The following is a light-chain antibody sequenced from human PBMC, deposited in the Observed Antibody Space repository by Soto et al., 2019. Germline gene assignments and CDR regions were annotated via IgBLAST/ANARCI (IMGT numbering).Light chain of an antibody. CDR3: QQYNNWPQT. V-gene: IGKV3-15*01. CDR1: QSVSSN. CDR2: GAS. Sequence: EVGISRSPASLDISPGERATLSCRASQSVSSNLAWYQQKPGQAPRLLIYGASTRATGIPARFSGSGSGTEFTLTISSLQSEDFAVYYCQQYNNWPQTFGQGTRWIS. J-gene: IGKJ1*01.